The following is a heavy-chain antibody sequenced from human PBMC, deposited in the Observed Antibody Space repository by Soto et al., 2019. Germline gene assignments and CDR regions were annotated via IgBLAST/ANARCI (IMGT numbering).Heavy chain of an antibody. CDR3: AKEIAVAGRRGAFDI. D-gene: IGHD6-19*01. J-gene: IGHJ3*02. CDR1: GGTFSSYA. V-gene: IGHV1-69*05. Sequence: SVKVSCKASGGTFSSYAISWVRQAPGQGLEWMGWIIAIFGTTKYAQKFQGRVTITRDESARTAYMELSSLRSEDTAVYYCAKEIAVAGRRGAFDIWGQGTMVTVSS. CDR2: IIAIFGTT.